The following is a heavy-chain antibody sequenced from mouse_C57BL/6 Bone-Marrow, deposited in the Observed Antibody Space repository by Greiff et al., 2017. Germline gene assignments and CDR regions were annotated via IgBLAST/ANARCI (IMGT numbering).Heavy chain of an antibody. CDR2: LDPSDSYT. CDR3: APLTGHFDY. Sequence: QVQLQQPGAELVMPGASVKLSCKASGYTFTSYWMHWVKQRPGQGLEWIGELDPSDSYTNSNQKFKGKSTLTVNKSSSTAYMQLSSLTSVDSAVYYCAPLTGHFDYWGQGTTLTVSS. D-gene: IGHD4-1*01. V-gene: IGHV1-69*01. CDR1: GYTFTSYW. J-gene: IGHJ2*01.